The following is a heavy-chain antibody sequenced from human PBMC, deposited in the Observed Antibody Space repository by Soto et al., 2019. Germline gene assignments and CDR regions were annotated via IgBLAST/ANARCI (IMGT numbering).Heavy chain of an antibody. V-gene: IGHV3-30-3*01. J-gene: IGHJ3*01. CDR1: GFTFSPYV. Sequence: QVQLVESGGGVVHHGRSLRLSCVASGFTFSPYVVHWVRQAPGKGLEWVAVISYDGNTEYYADSVKGRFTISRDNSKGTLYLQMNSLRVEDTALYYCARVWTAVTTNAAFDVWGQGTMVTVSS. CDR2: ISYDGNTE. CDR3: ARVWTAVTTNAAFDV. D-gene: IGHD4-17*01.